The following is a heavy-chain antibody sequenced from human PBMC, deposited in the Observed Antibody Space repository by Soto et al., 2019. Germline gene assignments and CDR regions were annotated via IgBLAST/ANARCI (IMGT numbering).Heavy chain of an antibody. V-gene: IGHV4-4*07. CDR1: GGSISSYY. J-gene: IGHJ4*02. CDR2: IYTSGST. D-gene: IGHD1-7*01. CDR3: ARDRAYNWNYDYFDY. Sequence: SETLSLTCTVSGGSISSYYWSWIRQPAGKGLEWIGRIYTSGSTNYNPSLKSRVTMSVDTSKNQFSLKLSSVTAADTAVYYCARDRAYNWNYDYFDYWGRGTLVTVSS.